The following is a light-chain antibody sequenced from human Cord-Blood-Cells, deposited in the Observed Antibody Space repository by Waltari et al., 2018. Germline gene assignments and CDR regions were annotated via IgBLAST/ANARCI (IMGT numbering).Light chain of an antibody. V-gene: IGKV4-1*01. J-gene: IGKJ1*01. Sequence: DIVMTQSPDSLAVSLGERATINCKSSQSVLYSSNNKNYLAWYQQKPGQPPKLLIYWASTRESGVPDRFIGSGSGTDFTLPISSLQAQDVAVSYCQQHYSTPPGTFGQGTKVEIK. CDR1: QSVLYSSNNKNY. CDR3: QQHYSTPPGT. CDR2: WAS.